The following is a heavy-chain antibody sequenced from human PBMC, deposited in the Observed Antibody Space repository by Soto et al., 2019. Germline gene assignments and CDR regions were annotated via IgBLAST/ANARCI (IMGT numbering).Heavy chain of an antibody. V-gene: IGHV1-69*01. CDR1: GGTFSSYA. D-gene: IGHD3-16*01. CDR3: ARGGAPIISLGSWFDP. Sequence: QVQLVQSGAEVQKPGSSVKVSCKASGGTFSSYAISWVRQAPGQGLEWMGGIIPIFGTANYAQKFQGRVTITADESTSTAYMELSSLRSEDTAVYYCARGGAPIISLGSWFDPWGQGTLVTVSS. CDR2: IIPIFGTA. J-gene: IGHJ5*02.